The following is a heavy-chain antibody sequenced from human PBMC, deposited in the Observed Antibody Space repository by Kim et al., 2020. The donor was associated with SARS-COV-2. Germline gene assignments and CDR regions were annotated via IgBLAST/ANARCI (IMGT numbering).Heavy chain of an antibody. D-gene: IGHD2-2*01. CDR3: ASLGMSKYCSSTSCLDY. J-gene: IGHJ4*02. Sequence: SETLSLTCTVSGGSISSSSYYWGWIRQPPGKGLEWIGSIYYSGSTYYNPSLKSRVTISVDTSKNQFSLKLSSVTAADTAVYYCASLGMSKYCSSTSCLDYWGQGTLVTVSS. CDR1: GGSISSSSYY. V-gene: IGHV4-39*01. CDR2: IYYSGST.